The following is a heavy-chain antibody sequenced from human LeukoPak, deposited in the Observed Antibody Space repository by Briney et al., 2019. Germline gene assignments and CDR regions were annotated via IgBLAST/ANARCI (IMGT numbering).Heavy chain of an antibody. D-gene: IGHD3-22*01. Sequence: QPGGSLRLSCAASGFTFSNYGIHWVRQAPGKGLEWVALISFDGSQKYYADSVKGRFTISRDNSKSTVYLQMNSLRAEDTAVYYCARDRRYYESSAYIYHYYGMDVWGQGTTVTVSS. CDR1: GFTFSNYG. CDR3: ARDRRYYESSAYIYHYYGMDV. CDR2: ISFDGSQK. V-gene: IGHV3-33*01. J-gene: IGHJ6*02.